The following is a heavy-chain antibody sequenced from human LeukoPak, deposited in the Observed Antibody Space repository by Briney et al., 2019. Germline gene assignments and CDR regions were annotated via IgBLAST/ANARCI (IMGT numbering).Heavy chain of an antibody. CDR1: GFTFSSYW. CDR3: ASLTTGTPSYIDY. D-gene: IGHD1-1*01. V-gene: IGHV3-7*01. CDR2: IKQDGSEK. J-gene: IGHJ4*02. Sequence: GGSLRLSCAASGFTFSSYWMSWVRQAPGKGLEWVANIKQDGSEKYYVDSVKGRFTISRDNAKNSLYLQMNSLRAEDTAVYYCASLTTGTPSYIDYWGQGTLVTISS.